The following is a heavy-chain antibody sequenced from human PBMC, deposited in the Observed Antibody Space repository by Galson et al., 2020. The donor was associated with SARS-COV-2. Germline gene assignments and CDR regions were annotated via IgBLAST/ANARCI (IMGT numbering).Heavy chain of an antibody. Sequence: PSETLSLTCAVQGGSFGDYSWTWIRRPPGKGLEWLGEVNLSGSTNYNPSLKSAVLISVDTSKNEFSLELRSVTAADTAIYYCARSDRKTFGTGTFAYYGLDVWGPGTAVTVSS. J-gene: IGHJ6*02. CDR3: ARSDRKTFGTGTFAYYGLDV. V-gene: IGHV4-34*01. CDR2: VNLSGST. D-gene: IGHD1-1*01. CDR1: GGSFGDYS.